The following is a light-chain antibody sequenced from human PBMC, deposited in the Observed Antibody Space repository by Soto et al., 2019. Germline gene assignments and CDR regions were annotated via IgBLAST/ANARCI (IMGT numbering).Light chain of an antibody. J-gene: IGKJ1*01. CDR1: QSVSNNY. CDR3: QQYGSSGT. Sequence: EIVLTQSPDTLSLSPGDRATLSCMASQSVSNNYLAWYQQTPGQAPRPLIYAASSRAPGIPDRFSGSGSGTDFTLTISRLEPEDFAVYYCQQYGSSGTFGQGTKVDI. V-gene: IGKV3-20*01. CDR2: AAS.